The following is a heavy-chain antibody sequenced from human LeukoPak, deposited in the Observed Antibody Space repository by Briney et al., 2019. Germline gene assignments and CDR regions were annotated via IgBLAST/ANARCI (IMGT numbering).Heavy chain of an antibody. CDR3: ARGYGGNSGGFDI. D-gene: IGHD4-23*01. Sequence: GGCLRLSCEASGFTFSSYGMHWVRQAPGKGLEWVALIWYDGSNKYYADSVKGRFTISRDNSKNTLYLQMYSLRADDTAVYYCARGYGGNSGGFDIWGQGTMVTVS. V-gene: IGHV3-33*01. J-gene: IGHJ3*02. CDR1: GFTFSSYG. CDR2: IWYDGSNK.